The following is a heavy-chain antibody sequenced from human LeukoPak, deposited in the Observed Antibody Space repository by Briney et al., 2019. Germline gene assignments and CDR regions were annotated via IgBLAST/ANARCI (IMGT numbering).Heavy chain of an antibody. J-gene: IGHJ4*02. V-gene: IGHV1-2*02. D-gene: IGHD6-19*01. CDR3: ARVTTIAVAGVVPDYFGY. CDR2: IYPNSGGT. CDR1: GYTFTGYF. Sequence: ASVKVSCKTSGYTFTGYFMHWVRQAPGQGLEWMGWIYPNSGGTNYAPKFQGRVTLTRDTSISTAFMELIRLTSDDTAVYYCARVTTIAVAGVVPDYFGYWGRGTLVTVSS.